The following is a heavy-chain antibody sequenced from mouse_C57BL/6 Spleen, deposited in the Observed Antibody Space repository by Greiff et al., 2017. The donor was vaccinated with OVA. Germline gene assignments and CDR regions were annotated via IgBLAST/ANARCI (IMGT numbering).Heavy chain of an antibody. CDR3: ASLYYSMDY. J-gene: IGHJ4*01. CDR1: GYSFTDYN. V-gene: IGHV1-39*01. Sequence: EVQLQQSGPELVKPGASVKISCKASGYSFTDYNMNWVKQSNGKSLEWIGVINPDYGTTSYNPSFWGKATLTVDQSSSTAYMQRNSLTSEDAAVYCWASLYYSMDYWGQGTSVTVSS. CDR2: INPDYGTT.